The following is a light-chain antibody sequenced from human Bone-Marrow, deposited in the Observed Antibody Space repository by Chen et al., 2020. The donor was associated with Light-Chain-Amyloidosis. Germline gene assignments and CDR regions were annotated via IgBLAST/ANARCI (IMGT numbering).Light chain of an antibody. CDR1: QSVSSN. J-gene: IGKJ5*01. Sequence: EIVITQSPATLSVSPGERATLSCRASQSVSSNLAWYQQKPGQAPRLIIYGAYTRATGIPARFSGSGSGTECNLTISSLQYEDFAVYYCQQYNNWHPITFGQGTRLEIK. V-gene: IGKV3-15*01. CDR2: GAY. CDR3: QQYNNWHPIT.